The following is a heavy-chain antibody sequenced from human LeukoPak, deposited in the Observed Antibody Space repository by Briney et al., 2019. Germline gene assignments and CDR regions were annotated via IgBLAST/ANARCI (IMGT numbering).Heavy chain of an antibody. CDR1: GFTFSSYA. Sequence: AGGSLRLSCAASGFTFSSYAMSWVRQAPGKGLEWVSAISGSGGSTYYADSVKGRFTISRGNSKNTLYLQMNSLRAEDTAVYYCAKDRGDRDYYDSSGYYWDYWGQGTLVTVSS. D-gene: IGHD3-22*01. V-gene: IGHV3-23*01. CDR3: AKDRGDRDYYDSSGYYWDY. CDR2: ISGSGGST. J-gene: IGHJ4*02.